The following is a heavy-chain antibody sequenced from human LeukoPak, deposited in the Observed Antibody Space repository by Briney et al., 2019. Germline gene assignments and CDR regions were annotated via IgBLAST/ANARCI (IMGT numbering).Heavy chain of an antibody. CDR1: EFTFSAYY. CDR2: INHSGTT. CDR3: ARGRGVARYYYYMDV. J-gene: IGHJ6*03. V-gene: IGHV4-34*01. Sequence: LRLSCAASEFTFSAYYMSWIRQPPGKGLEWIGEINHSGTTNYNPSLKSRVTISLDTSKNQFSLNLSSVTAADTAVYYCARGRGVARYYYYMDVWGKGTMVTVSS. D-gene: IGHD3-10*01.